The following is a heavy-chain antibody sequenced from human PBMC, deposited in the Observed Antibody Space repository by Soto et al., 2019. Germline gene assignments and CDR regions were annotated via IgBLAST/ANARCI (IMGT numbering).Heavy chain of an antibody. CDR2: IVVGSGNT. Sequence: GASVKVSCKASGFTFTSSAVQWARQARGQRLEWIGWIVVGSGNTNYAQKFQERVTITRDMSTSTAYMELSSLRSEDTAVYYCAAPVGGAIDAFDIWGQGTMVPVSS. D-gene: IGHD3-16*01. CDR1: GFTFTSSA. CDR3: AAPVGGAIDAFDI. V-gene: IGHV1-58*01. J-gene: IGHJ3*02.